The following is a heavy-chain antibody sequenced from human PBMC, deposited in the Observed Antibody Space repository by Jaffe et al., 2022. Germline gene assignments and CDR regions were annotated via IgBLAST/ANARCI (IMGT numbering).Heavy chain of an antibody. CDR3: ARALSSSSGGSFDY. CDR1: GFKFDEYA. V-gene: IGHV3-9*01. CDR2: ISWNSGSR. Sequence: EVQLVESGGDLVQPGRSLRLSCATSGFKFDEYAMHWVRQAPGKGLEWVSGISWNSGSRAYAGSVEGRFTISRENAKNSLYLQMNSLRPEDTALYYCARALSSSSGGSFDYWGQGTLVTVSS. D-gene: IGHD6-6*01. J-gene: IGHJ4*02.